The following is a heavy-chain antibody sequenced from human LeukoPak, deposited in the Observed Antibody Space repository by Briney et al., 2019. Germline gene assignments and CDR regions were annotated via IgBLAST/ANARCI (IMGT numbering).Heavy chain of an antibody. J-gene: IGHJ6*03. CDR2: ITAYNGNT. CDR3: ARGLLWFGEFQDYYYMDV. V-gene: IGHV1-18*01. CDR1: GYTFTSYG. D-gene: IGHD3-10*01. Sequence: ASVKVSCKASGYTFTSYGITWVRQAPGQGLEWMGWITAYNGNTNYAQKFQGRVIMTTDTSTSTAFLELRSLRSDDTAVYYCARGLLWFGEFQDYYYMDVWGKGTTVTISS.